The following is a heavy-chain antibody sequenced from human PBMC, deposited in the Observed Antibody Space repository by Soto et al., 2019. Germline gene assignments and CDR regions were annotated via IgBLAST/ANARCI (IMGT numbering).Heavy chain of an antibody. CDR2: ISYDGSNK. CDR1: GFTFSSYA. CDR3: ARDSGYYNWFDP. D-gene: IGHD3-22*01. J-gene: IGHJ5*02. Sequence: GGSLRLSCAASGFTFSSYAMHWVRQAPGKGLEWVAVISYDGSNKYYADSVKGRFTISRDNSKNTLYLQMNSLRAEDTAVYYCARDSGYYNWFDPWGQGTLVSVSS. V-gene: IGHV3-30-3*01.